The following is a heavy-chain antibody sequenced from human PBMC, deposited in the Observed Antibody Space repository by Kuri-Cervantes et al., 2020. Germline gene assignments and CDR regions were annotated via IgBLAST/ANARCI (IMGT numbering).Heavy chain of an antibody. D-gene: IGHD6-25*01. CDR1: GFTFSSYE. V-gene: IGHV3-33*08. J-gene: IGHJ6*03. CDR2: IWYDGSNK. Sequence: GGSLRLSCAASGFTFSSYEMNWVRQAPGKGLEWVAIIWYDGSNKYYADSVKGRFTISRDNSKNTLYLQMNSLRAEDTAVYYCARDRQAVYMDVWGKGTTVTVSS. CDR3: ARDRQAVYMDV.